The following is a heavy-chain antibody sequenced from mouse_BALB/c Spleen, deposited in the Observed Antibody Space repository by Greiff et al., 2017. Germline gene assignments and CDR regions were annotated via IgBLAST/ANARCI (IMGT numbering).Heavy chain of an antibody. V-gene: IGHV5-17*02. D-gene: IGHD2-3*01. CDR2: ISSGSSTI. Sequence: EVQLVESGGGLVQPGGSRKLSCAASGFTFSSFGMHWVRQAPEKGLEWVAYISSGSSTIYYADTVKGRFTISRDNPKNTLFLQMTSLRSEDTAMYYCARERNYDGYYDYWGQGTTLTVSS. CDR3: ARERNYDGYYDY. J-gene: IGHJ2*01. CDR1: GFTFSSFG.